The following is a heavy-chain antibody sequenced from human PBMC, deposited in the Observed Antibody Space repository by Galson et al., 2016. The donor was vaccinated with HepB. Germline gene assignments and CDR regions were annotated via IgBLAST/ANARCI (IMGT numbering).Heavy chain of an antibody. D-gene: IGHD3-10*01. J-gene: IGHJ3*02. V-gene: IGHV4-59*01. CDR2: IHDSVST. Sequence: SETLSLTCTVSGGSISSYYWSWIRQPPGKGLEWIGNIHDSVSTNNNPSLKSRVTILVDTSKNQFSLKLSSVTDADTAVYYCAGADNYYGSGTYPEAFDIWGQGTMVTVSS. CDR3: AGADNYYGSGTYPEAFDI. CDR1: GGSISSYY.